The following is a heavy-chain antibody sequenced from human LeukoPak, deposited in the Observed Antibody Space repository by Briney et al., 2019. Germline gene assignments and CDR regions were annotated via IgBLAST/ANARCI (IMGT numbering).Heavy chain of an antibody. Sequence: PSETLSLTCTVSGGSLSGHFWSWFRRPPGKGLENIGYIHSSGSTNYNPSYKSRVTVSLGMSKNQFSLSLSSVTAADTAVYYCARDLVTVTKGFDIWGQGTMVSVSS. CDR3: ARDLVTVTKGFDI. D-gene: IGHD4-17*01. CDR1: GGSLSGHF. J-gene: IGHJ3*02. CDR2: IHSSGST. V-gene: IGHV4-59*11.